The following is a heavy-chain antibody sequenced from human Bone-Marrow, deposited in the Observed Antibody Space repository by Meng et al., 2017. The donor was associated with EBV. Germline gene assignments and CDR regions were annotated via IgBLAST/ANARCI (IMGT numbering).Heavy chain of an antibody. J-gene: IGHJ4*02. CDR1: GYTFTSYD. CDR3: ARGSDYGDYQPLGY. D-gene: IGHD4-17*01. Sequence: QGRVVKSGAEVKKPGASVEVSCKASGYTFTSYDINWVRQTTGQGLEWMGWMNPNSGNTGYAQKFQGKVTMTRNTSISTAYMELSSLRSEDTAVYYCARGSDYGDYQPLGYWGQGTLVTVSS. CDR2: MNPNSGNT. V-gene: IGHV1-8*01.